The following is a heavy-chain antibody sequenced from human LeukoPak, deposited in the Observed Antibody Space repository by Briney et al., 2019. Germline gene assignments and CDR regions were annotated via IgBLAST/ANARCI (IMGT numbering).Heavy chain of an antibody. Sequence: ASVKVSCKASGYIFTRYYILWVRQAPGQGLDWMGIINPRADSAGYAQKFQGRVTMTRDTSTSTVYMELSSLRSEDTAVYYCARGLDFDILTGPGYGMDVWGQGTTVTVSS. CDR1: GYIFTRYY. CDR3: ARGLDFDILTGPGYGMDV. CDR2: INPRADSA. V-gene: IGHV1-46*01. J-gene: IGHJ6*02. D-gene: IGHD3-9*01.